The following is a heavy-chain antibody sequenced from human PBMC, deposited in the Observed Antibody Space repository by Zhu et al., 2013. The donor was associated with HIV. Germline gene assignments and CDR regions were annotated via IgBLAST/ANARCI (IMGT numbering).Heavy chain of an antibody. CDR2: IIPIFGTP. CDR3: ARHPGTTSSYYYYGMDV. V-gene: IGHV1-69*01. D-gene: IGHD1-1*01. Sequence: QVQLVQSGAEVKKPGSSVKVSCKASGGTFGSYAISWVRQAPGQGLEWMGGIIPIFGTPKYALKFQGRVTITADESTSTVYMELSILRSADTALYYCARHPGTTSSYYYYGMDVWGQGTTVTVAS. CDR1: GGTFGSYA. J-gene: IGHJ6*02.